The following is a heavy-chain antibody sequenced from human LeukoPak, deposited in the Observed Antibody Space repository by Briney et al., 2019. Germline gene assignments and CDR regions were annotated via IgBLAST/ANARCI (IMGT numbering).Heavy chain of an antibody. Sequence: ASVKVSCKASGYTITSYGISWVRQAPGQGLEWMGWISAYNGNTNYAQKLQGRVTMTTDTSTSTAYMELRSLRSDNTAVYYCARDLGYSYGRHRYNWFDHWGQGTLVTVSS. D-gene: IGHD5-18*01. CDR2: ISAYNGNT. CDR3: ARDLGYSYGRHRYNWFDH. J-gene: IGHJ5*02. CDR1: GYTITSYG. V-gene: IGHV1-18*01.